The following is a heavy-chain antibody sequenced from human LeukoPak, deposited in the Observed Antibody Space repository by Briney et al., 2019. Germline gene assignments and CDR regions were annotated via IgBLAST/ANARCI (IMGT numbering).Heavy chain of an antibody. CDR2: IYSGGST. J-gene: IGHJ2*01. Sequence: PGGSLRLSCAASGFTVSSNYMSWVRQAPGKGLEWVSVIYSGGSTYYADSVKGRFTISRDNSKNTLYLQMNSLRAEDTAVYYCARVVLAVAGPFRYFDLWGRGTPVTVSS. V-gene: IGHV3-66*01. CDR3: ARVVLAVAGPFRYFDL. D-gene: IGHD6-19*01. CDR1: GFTVSSNY.